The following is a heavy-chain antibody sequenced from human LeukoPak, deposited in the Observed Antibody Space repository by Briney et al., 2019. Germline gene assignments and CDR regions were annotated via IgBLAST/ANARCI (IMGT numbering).Heavy chain of an antibody. CDR1: SGSISSYY. CDR2: FYYTGST. D-gene: IGHD3-22*01. CDR3: ARVLPNYYDSSGYYYISYYFDY. Sequence: SETLSLTCTVSSGSISSYYWSWIRQPPGKGLKSIGFFYYTGSTNYNPSLKSRVTISVDTSKNQFSLKLSPVTAADTAVYYCARVLPNYYDSSGYYYISYYFDYWGQGTLVTVSS. V-gene: IGHV4-59*01. J-gene: IGHJ4*02.